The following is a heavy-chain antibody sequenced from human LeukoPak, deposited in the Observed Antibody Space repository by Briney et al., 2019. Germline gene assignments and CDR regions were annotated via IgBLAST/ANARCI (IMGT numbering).Heavy chain of an antibody. CDR1: GFTFSRYA. J-gene: IGHJ4*02. V-gene: IGHV3-30*04. CDR2: ISYDGSNK. D-gene: IGHD3-22*01. CDR3: VRDRGGFYYYDSSGHLAF. Sequence: GGSLRLSCAASGFTFSRYAMHWVRQAPGKGLEWVAVISYDGSNKYYADSVKGRFTISRDNSKNTLYLQMNSLRAEDTAVYYCVRDRGGFYYYDSSGHLAFWGQGTLVTVSS.